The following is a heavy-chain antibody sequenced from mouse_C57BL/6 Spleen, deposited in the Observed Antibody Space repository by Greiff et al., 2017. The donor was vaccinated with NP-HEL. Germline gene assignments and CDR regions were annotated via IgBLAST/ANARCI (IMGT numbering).Heavy chain of an antibody. CDR1: GYTFTDYY. J-gene: IGHJ3*01. D-gene: IGHD1-1*01. Sequence: VQLQQSGAELVRPGASVKLSCKASGYTFTDYYINWVKQRPGQGLEWIARIYPGSGNTYYNEKFKGKATLTAEKSSSTAYMQLSSLTSEDSAVYFCAREAFYYYGSSSWFAYWGQGTLVTVSA. CDR2: IYPGSGNT. CDR3: AREAFYYYGSSSWFAY. V-gene: IGHV1-76*01.